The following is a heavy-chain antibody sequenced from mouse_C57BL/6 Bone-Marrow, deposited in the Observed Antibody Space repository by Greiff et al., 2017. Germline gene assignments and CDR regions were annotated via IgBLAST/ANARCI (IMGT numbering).Heavy chain of an antibody. D-gene: IGHD1-1*01. Sequence: VQLQQPGAELVKPGASVKMSCKASGYTFASYWITWVKQRPGQGLEWIGDIYPGSGSTNYNEKFKSKATLTVDTSSSTAYMQLSSLTSEDSAVYYCARGPYYYGSSRYAMDYWGQGTSVTVSS. CDR1: GYTFASYW. J-gene: IGHJ4*01. CDR3: ARGPYYYGSSRYAMDY. V-gene: IGHV1-55*01. CDR2: IYPGSGST.